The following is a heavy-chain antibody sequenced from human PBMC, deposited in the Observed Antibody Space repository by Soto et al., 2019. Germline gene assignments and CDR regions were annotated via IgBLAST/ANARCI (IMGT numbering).Heavy chain of an antibody. V-gene: IGHV2-5*02. CDR3: AHRQLLTFFGLVTQTDVWFDS. CDR2: VYWDDDK. D-gene: IGHD3-3*01. CDR1: GFSLSTSGAA. Sequence: QITLKESGPPLVNPTQTLTLTCTFSGFSLSTSGAAVGWIRQPPGKALEWLALVYWDDDKRYSPSIKNRVTITKDTSKNQVVLILTNAEPVDTATYYCAHRQLLTFFGLVTQTDVWFDSWGQGTLVTVPS. J-gene: IGHJ5*01.